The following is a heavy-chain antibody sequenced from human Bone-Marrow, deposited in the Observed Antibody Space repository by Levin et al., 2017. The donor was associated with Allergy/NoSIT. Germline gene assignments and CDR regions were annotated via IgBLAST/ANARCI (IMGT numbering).Heavy chain of an antibody. Sequence: GGSLRLSCAVSGFSFSDYTMHWVRQAQGKGLEWVSLISWDGGTTYYADSVKGRFTVSRDNSKNSLYLQMDSLRTEDTAFYYCAKVTVPSSFYYYGVDVWGQGTTVTVTS. CDR2: ISWDGGTT. D-gene: IGHD2-2*01. J-gene: IGHJ6*02. CDR1: GFSFSDYT. CDR3: AKVTVPSSFYYYGVDV. V-gene: IGHV3-43*01.